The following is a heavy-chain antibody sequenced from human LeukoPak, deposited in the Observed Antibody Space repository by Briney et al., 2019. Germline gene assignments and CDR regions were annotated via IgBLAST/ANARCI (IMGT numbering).Heavy chain of an antibody. CDR1: GYTFTGFF. J-gene: IGHJ4*02. Sequence: ASVKVSCKASGYTFTGFFIYWVRQAPGQGLEWMGWVNPNGGATNYAQKFHGRVSMTRDTSINTAYMKLNRLTSDDTAVYYCARGPNYYSDNGSYLNWGQGILVTVSS. CDR3: ARGPNYYSDNGSYLN. D-gene: IGHD3-10*01. CDR2: VNPNGGAT. V-gene: IGHV1-2*02.